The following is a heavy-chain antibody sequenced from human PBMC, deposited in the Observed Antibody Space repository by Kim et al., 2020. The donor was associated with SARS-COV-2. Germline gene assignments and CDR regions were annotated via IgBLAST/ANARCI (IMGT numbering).Heavy chain of an antibody. CDR2: IYYSGST. Sequence: SETLSLTCTVSGGSISSSSYYWGWIRQPPGKGLEWIGSIYYSGSTYYNPSLKSRVTISVDTSKNQFSLKLSSVTAADTAVYYCARLPRYYDYVWGSYRYTPLFDYGGQGTRVTVSS. D-gene: IGHD3-16*02. V-gene: IGHV4-39*01. CDR3: ARLPRYYDYVWGSYRYTPLFDY. CDR1: GGSISSSSYY. J-gene: IGHJ4*02.